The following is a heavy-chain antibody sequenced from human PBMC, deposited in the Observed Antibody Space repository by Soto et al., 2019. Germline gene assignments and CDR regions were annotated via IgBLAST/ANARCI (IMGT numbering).Heavy chain of an antibody. CDR2: IYYIGTT. V-gene: IGHV4-61*01. Sequence: QVQLQESGPGLVKPSETLYLTCSVSDGSVNTGNYYWSGIRQPPGKGLEWIGHIYYIGTTNYTPSLRSRVTISVDTSKNQFSLKVTSVTAADTAVYFCAREEKQLSRYGGDFDYWGQGILVTVSS. CDR3: AREEKQLSRYGGDFDY. D-gene: IGHD3-16*01. CDR1: DGSVNTGNYY. J-gene: IGHJ4*02.